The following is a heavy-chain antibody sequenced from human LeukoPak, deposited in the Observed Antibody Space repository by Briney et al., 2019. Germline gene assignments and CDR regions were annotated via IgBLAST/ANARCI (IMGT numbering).Heavy chain of an antibody. V-gene: IGHV3-20*04. CDR2: INWNGGST. D-gene: IGHD1-26*01. CDR1: GFIQDHSD. J-gene: IGHJ6*03. Sequence: GGSQTLLCAVSGFIQDHSDTRGPRQAPGKGVEWVSGINWNGGSTGYADSVKGRLTISRDNAKNSLYLQMNSLRAEDTALYYCARWGGINLLGYYYMDVWGKGTTVTVSS. CDR3: ARWGGINLLGYYYMDV.